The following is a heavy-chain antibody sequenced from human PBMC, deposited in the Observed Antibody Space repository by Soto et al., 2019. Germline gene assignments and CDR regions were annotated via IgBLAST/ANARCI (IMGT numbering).Heavy chain of an antibody. CDR3: ARDSETYISSWYPFDYYYYGMDV. D-gene: IGHD6-13*01. CDR2: IIPIFGTA. V-gene: IGHV1-69*13. Sequence: GASVKVSCKASGGTFSSYAISWVRQAPGQGLEWMGGIIPIFGTANYAQKFQGRVTITADESTSTAYMELSSLRSEDTAVYYCARDSETYISSWYPFDYYYYGMDVWGQGTTVTVSS. J-gene: IGHJ6*02. CDR1: GGTFSSYA.